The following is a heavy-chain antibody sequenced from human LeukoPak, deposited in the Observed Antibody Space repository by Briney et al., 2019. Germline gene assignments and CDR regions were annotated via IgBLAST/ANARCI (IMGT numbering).Heavy chain of an antibody. J-gene: IGHJ4*02. CDR3: ARGQQWLEAFEH. V-gene: IGHV1-2*02. Sequence: ASVKVSCKASGYTFISYYLHWVRQAPGQGLEWMGWINPNSGVTNYAQKFQGRVTMTRDTSISTAYMEVSRLRSDDTAVYYCARGQQWLEAFEHWGQGTLVTVSS. CDR1: GYTFISYY. CDR2: INPNSGVT. D-gene: IGHD6-19*01.